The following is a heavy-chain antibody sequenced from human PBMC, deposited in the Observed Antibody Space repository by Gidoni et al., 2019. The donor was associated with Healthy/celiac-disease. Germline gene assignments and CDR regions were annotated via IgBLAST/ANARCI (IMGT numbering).Heavy chain of an antibody. CDR1: GGTFNRYT. CDR2: ITPFFGTA. J-gene: IGHJ4*02. CDR3: ARPSADCSNFNCPQGY. V-gene: IGHV1-69*06. Sequence: QVPLVQSGPEVKKPGSSVRVSCKASGGTFNRYTINWVRQAPGQRLEWMGGITPFFGTANYAQKFQGRVTITADKSTNTANMELRGLRFEDTAVYYCARPSADCSNFNCPQGYWGQGSLVIVSS. D-gene: IGHD2-2*01.